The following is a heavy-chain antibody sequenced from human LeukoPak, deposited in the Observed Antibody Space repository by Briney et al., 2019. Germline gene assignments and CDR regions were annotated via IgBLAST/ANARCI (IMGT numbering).Heavy chain of an antibody. D-gene: IGHD5-12*01. J-gene: IGHJ4*02. Sequence: GGSLRLSCAASGFTFNIYAMNWVRQAPGKGLEWVSTISGSGSSTYYADSVKGRFTISRDNSKNTLYLQMNSLRAEDTAVYFCAKDQHGYDKPIDYWGQGTLVTVSS. CDR3: AKDQHGYDKPIDY. CDR1: GFTFNIYA. CDR2: ISGSGSST. V-gene: IGHV3-23*01.